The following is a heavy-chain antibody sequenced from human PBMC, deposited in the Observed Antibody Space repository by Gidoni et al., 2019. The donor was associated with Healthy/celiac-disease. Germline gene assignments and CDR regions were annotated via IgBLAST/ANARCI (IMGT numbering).Heavy chain of an antibody. V-gene: IGHV1-2*02. CDR3: ARGLELRVLGWFDP. CDR2: INPDSGGT. CDR1: GYTFTGYY. D-gene: IGHD1-7*01. Sequence: QVQLVQSGAEVKKSGASVKVSCKASGYTFTGYYMHWVRQAPGQGLEWMGWINPDSGGTNYAQKLQGRVTMTRDTSISTAYMELSRLRSDDTAVYYCARGLELRVLGWFDPWGQGTLVTVSS. J-gene: IGHJ5*02.